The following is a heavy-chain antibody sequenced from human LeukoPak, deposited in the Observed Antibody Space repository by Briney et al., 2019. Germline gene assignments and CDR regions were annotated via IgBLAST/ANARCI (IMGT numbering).Heavy chain of an antibody. V-gene: IGHV4-4*07. CDR1: GGSISSYY. J-gene: IGHJ3*02. CDR3: AGYYDSSGYYWNFDAFDI. CDR2: IYTSGST. Sequence: SETLSLTCTVSGGSISSYYWSWIRQPAGKGLEWIGRIYTSGSTNYNPSLKSLVTMSVDTSKNQFSLKLSSVTAADTAVYYCAGYYDSSGYYWNFDAFDIWGQGTMVTVSS. D-gene: IGHD3-22*01.